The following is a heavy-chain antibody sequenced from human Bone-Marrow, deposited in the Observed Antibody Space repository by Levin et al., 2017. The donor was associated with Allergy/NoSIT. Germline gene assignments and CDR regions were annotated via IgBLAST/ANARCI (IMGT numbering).Heavy chain of an antibody. V-gene: IGHV1-69*13. CDR1: GGTFSSYA. CDR3: ARDVRFLTGIAAGEFDY. CDR2: IIPLFGTP. Sequence: ASVKVSCKASGGTFSSYAISWVRQAPGQGLEWMGGIIPLFGTPNYAQKFQGRVTFTADESTSTAYMELSSLRSEDTAMYYCARDVRFLTGIAAGEFDYWGQGTLVTVSS. D-gene: IGHD6-13*01. J-gene: IGHJ4*02.